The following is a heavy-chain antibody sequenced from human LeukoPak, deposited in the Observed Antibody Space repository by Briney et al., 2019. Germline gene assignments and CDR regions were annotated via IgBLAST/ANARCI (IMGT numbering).Heavy chain of an antibody. D-gene: IGHD3-10*01. CDR3: AKTFGSGSPLALFDP. CDR2: ISGSGGST. CDR1: GFTSSSYA. Sequence: GGSLRLSCAASGFTSSSYAMSWVRQAPGKGLEWVSAISGSGGSTYYADSVKGRFTISRDNSKNTLYLQMNSLRAEDTAVYYCAKTFGSGSPLALFDPWAREPWSPSPQ. V-gene: IGHV3-23*01. J-gene: IGHJ5*02.